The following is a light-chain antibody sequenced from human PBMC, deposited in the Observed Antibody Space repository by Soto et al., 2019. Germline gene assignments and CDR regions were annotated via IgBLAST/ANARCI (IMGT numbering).Light chain of an antibody. CDR3: QQANSFPLT. CDR2: DAS. Sequence: SPPTLHASIGDRVTISSRASQNIGRWLAWYQQKPGKAPKLLIYDASSLESGVPSRFSGSGSGTDFTLTICSLQPEDLATYCCQQANSFPLTFGGGTMVDI. J-gene: IGKJ4*01. V-gene: IGKV1-5*01. CDR1: QNIGRW.